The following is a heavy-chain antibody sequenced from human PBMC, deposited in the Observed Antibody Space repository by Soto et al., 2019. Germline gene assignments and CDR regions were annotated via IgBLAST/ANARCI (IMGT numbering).Heavy chain of an antibody. V-gene: IGHV4-30-4*01. J-gene: IGHJ5*02. CDR3: ASSDSYYGRRWFDP. D-gene: IGHD3-10*01. CDR2: VYYSGST. Sequence: SETLSLTCTVSGGSVSSTDYYWNWIRQPPGKGLEWIGYVYYSGSTYYNPSLESRLSISIDTLKNQFYLKLSSVTAADTAVYFCASSDSYYGRRWFDPWGQGTLVTVSS. CDR1: GGSVSSTDYY.